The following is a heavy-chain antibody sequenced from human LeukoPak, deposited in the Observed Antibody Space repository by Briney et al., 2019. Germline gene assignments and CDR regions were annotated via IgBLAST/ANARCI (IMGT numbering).Heavy chain of an antibody. J-gene: IGHJ1*01. CDR2: IYPGDSDT. CDR1: GYSFTSYW. D-gene: IGHD2-2*01. V-gene: IGHV5-51*01. CDR3: ARQAVPVARYFQH. Sequence: GESLKISCQGSGYSFTSYWIGWVRQMPGKGLEWMGIIYPGDSDTRYSPSFQGQVTISADKSISTAYLQWSSLKASDTAMYYCARQAVPVARYFQHWGQGTLVTVSS.